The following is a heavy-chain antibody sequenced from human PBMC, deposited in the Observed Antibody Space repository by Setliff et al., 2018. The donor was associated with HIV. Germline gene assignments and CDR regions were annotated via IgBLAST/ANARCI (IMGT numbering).Heavy chain of an antibody. V-gene: IGHV4-61*02. J-gene: IGHJ5*02. CDR2: IYTSGSI. CDR1: GGSISSGSYY. D-gene: IGHD6-13*01. CDR3: AREDGEYTSSPRWFDP. Sequence: SETLSLTCSVSGGSISSGSYYWSWIRQPAGKGPEWIGRIYTSGSIHYNPSLKSRVTISVDTSKNQFSLKVSSVNAPDTAVYFCAREDGEYTSSPRWFDPWGQGTQVTVSS.